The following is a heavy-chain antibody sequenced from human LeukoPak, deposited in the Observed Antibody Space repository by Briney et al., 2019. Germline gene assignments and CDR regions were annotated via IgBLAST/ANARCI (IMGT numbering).Heavy chain of an antibody. CDR1: GFTFSSHW. CDR2: IKPDGSEK. Sequence: GGSLRLSCAASGFTFSSHWMSWVRQAPGKGPEWVANIKPDGSEKDYVDPVKGRFTISRDNAKNSLNLQMNSLRAEDTAVYYCARDNRAGKDAFDIWGQGTMVTVSS. CDR3: ARDNRAGKDAFDI. J-gene: IGHJ3*02. V-gene: IGHV3-7*04. D-gene: IGHD6-19*01.